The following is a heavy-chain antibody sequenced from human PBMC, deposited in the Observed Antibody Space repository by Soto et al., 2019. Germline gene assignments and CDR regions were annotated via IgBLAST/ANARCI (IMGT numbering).Heavy chain of an antibody. CDR1: GFTFSSYG. CDR3: AKTAQAYCSGGSCYLDAFDI. D-gene: IGHD2-15*01. V-gene: IGHV3-30*18. Sequence: GGSLRLSCAASGFTFSSYGMHWVRQAPGKGLEWVAVISYDGSNKYYADSVKGRFTISRDNSKNTLYLQMNSLRAEDTAVYYCAKTAQAYCSGGSCYLDAFDIWGQGTMVTVSS. J-gene: IGHJ3*02. CDR2: ISYDGSNK.